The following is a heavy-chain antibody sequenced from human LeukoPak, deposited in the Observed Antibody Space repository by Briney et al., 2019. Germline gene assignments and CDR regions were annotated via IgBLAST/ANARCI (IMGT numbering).Heavy chain of an antibody. CDR1: GGSFSGYY. J-gene: IGHJ5*02. CDR2: INHSGST. V-gene: IGHV4-34*01. CDR3: ARDPYSTNWFDP. D-gene: IGHD6-13*01. Sequence: SETLSHTCAVYGGSFSGYYWSWIRQPRGKGLEWIGEINHSGSTNYNPSLKSRVTISVDTSKNQFSLKLSSVTAADTAVYYCARDPYSTNWFDPWGQGTLVTVSS.